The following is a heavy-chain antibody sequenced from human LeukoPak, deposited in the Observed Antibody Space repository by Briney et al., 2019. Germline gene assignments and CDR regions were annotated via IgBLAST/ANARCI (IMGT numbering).Heavy chain of an antibody. D-gene: IGHD3-10*01. J-gene: IGHJ5*02. V-gene: IGHV3-13*01. CDR3: ARGLRGGFDP. CDR2: ISSGGDT. CDR1: GFTFSSYD. Sequence: GGSLRFSCAASGFTFSSYDMHSVRQATGKGLEWVSGISSGGDTYYPASVKGRFTISRENAKNSLYLQMNSLRAGDTAVYYCARGLRGGFDPWGQGTLVTVSS.